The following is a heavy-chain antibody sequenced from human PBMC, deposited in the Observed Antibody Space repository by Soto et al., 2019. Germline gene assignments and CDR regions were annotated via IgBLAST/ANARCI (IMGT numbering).Heavy chain of an antibody. CDR1: GYTFTRHC. CDR2: ISTYNGDT. V-gene: IGHV1-18*01. CDR3: ARAGAAPYYYYGMDV. D-gene: IGHD2-15*01. J-gene: IGHJ6*02. Sequence: GASLKGSRKASGYTFTRHCISWGRQAPGQGLEWMGWISTYNGDTNDAPKFQDRVTMTSDTSTSTVYMELRSLRSDDTAVYYCARAGAAPYYYYGMDVWGQGTRVTVSS.